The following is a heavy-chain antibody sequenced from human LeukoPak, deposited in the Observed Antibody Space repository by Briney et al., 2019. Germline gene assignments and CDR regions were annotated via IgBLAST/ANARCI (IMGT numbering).Heavy chain of an antibody. CDR3: ARREMSALGGIYFDY. CDR2: ISYNGTTK. CDR1: GFNFSNYA. V-gene: IGHV3-30*09. Sequence: PGGSLRVSCAASGFNFSNYALHWVRQAPGKGLEWVGLISYNGTTKYYGDSVKGRFAISRDDSKNTLYLQMNSLRVEHTAVYYCARREMSALGGIYFDYWGQGTLVTVSS. J-gene: IGHJ4*02. D-gene: IGHD3-16*01.